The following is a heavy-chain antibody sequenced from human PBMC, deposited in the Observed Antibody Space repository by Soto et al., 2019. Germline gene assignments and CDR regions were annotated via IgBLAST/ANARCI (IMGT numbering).Heavy chain of an antibody. D-gene: IGHD2-21*01. J-gene: IGHJ6*02. CDR3: AKDRSPLWDRILSYGMDV. CDR1: GFTFSSYG. V-gene: IGHV3-30*18. Sequence: PGGSLRLSCAASGFTFSSYGMHWVRQAPGKGLEWVAVISYDGSNKYYADSVKGRFTISRDNSKNTLYLQMNSLRAEDTAVYYCAKDRSPLWDRILSYGMDVWGQGXTVTVYS. CDR2: ISYDGSNK.